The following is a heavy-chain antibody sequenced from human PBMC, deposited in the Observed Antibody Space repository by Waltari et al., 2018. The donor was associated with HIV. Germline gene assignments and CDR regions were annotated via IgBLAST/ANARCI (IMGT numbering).Heavy chain of an antibody. CDR2: IITYNGNT. CDR1: GYPFTDYG. V-gene: IGHV1-18*01. CDR3: ARGDRAFDV. Sequence: QVQLLQSGSEVKRPGASVKVSCKTSGYPFTDYGISWVRQAPRQGLEWMGWIITYNGNTKFAQTLQATISMTIDTSRHTAYMDLRGLRSDDTAVYYCARGDRAFDVWGQGTMVSFSS. J-gene: IGHJ3*01. D-gene: IGHD1-26*01.